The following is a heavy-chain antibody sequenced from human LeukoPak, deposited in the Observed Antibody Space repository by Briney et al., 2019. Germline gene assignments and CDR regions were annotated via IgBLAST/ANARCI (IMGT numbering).Heavy chain of an antibody. J-gene: IGHJ4*02. CDR2: INTDGSST. V-gene: IGHV3-74*01. CDR1: GFTFSDNR. D-gene: IGHD6-13*01. CDR3: ARLYSSSWPLDY. Sequence: PGGSLRLSCAASGFTFSDNRMHWVRQAPGKGLVWVSRINTDGSSTAYADSVKGRFTISRDNAKNTLYLQMNSLRAEDTAVYYCARLYSSSWPLDYWGQGTLVTVSS.